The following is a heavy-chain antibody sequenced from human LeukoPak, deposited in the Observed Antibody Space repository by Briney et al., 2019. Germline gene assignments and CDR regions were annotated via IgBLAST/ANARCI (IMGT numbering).Heavy chain of an antibody. V-gene: IGHV1-69*06. CDR1: GGTFSSYA. CDR2: IIPIFGTA. Sequence: RASVKVSCKASGGTFSSYAISWVRQAPGQGLEWMGGIIPIFGTANYAQKFRGRVTITADKSTRTAYMELSSLRSEDTAVYYCARGNDSRDPPHFDYWGQGTLVTVSS. CDR3: ARGNDSRDPPHFDY. J-gene: IGHJ4*02. D-gene: IGHD3-16*01.